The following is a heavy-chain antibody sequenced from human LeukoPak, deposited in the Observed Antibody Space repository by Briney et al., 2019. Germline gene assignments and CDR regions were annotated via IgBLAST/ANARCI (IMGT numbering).Heavy chain of an antibody. Sequence: EGSLRLSCAASGFTFSSYWMHWVRQVPGKGLVWVSRINRDGSSTSYSASVKGRFTISRDNAKNTLYLQMDSLRAEDTAVYYCARDLGGDDAFDIWGQGTMVTVSS. CDR1: GFTFSSYW. D-gene: IGHD3-10*01. CDR3: ARDLGGDDAFDI. J-gene: IGHJ3*02. CDR2: INRDGSST. V-gene: IGHV3-74*01.